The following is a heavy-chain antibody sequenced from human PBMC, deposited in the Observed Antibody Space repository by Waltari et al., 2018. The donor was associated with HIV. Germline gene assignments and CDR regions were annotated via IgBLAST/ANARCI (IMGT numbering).Heavy chain of an antibody. J-gene: IGHJ4*02. D-gene: IGHD3-10*01. CDR1: GFTFEEYA. CDR2: ISWDGGST. Sequence: EVQLVESGGVVVQPGGSLRLYCAAPGFTFEEYAMHWVRQAPGKGLEWVSLISWDGGSTYYADSVKGRFTISRDNSKNSLYLQMNSLRAEDTALYYCAKDIGYGSGSYYDYWGQGTLVTVSS. V-gene: IGHV3-43D*03. CDR3: AKDIGYGSGSYYDY.